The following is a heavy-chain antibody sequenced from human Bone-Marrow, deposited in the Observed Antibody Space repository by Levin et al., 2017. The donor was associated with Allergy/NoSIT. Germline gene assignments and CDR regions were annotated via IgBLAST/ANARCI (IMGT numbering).Heavy chain of an antibody. CDR2: ISSSSSYT. J-gene: IGHJ4*02. D-gene: IGHD3-9*01. CDR3: ARDPEEHTLLRYFDY. CDR1: GFTFSDYY. V-gene: IGHV3-11*05. Sequence: PGGSLRLSCAASGFTFSDYYMSWIHQAPGKGLECVSYISSSSSYTKYADSVKGRFTISRDNAKNSLYLQMNSLRAEDTAVYYCARDPEEHTLLRYFDYWGQGTLVTVSS.